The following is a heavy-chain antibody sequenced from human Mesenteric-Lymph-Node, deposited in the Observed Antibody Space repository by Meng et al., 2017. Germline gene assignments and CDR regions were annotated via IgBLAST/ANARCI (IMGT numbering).Heavy chain of an antibody. CDR3: AMGRGGIAAAGIHDYYYYGMDV. CDR1: GGSISSYY. Sequence: SETLSPTCTVSGGSISSYYWSWIRQPPGKGLEWIGYIYYSGSTYYNPSLKSRVTISVDTSKNQFSLKLSSVTAADTAVYYCAMGRGGIAAAGIHDYYYYGMDVWGQGTTVTVSS. V-gene: IGHV4-59*08. D-gene: IGHD6-13*01. J-gene: IGHJ6*02. CDR2: IYYSGST.